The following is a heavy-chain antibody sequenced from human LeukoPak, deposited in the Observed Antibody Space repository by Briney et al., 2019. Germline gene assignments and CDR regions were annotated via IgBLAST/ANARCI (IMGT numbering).Heavy chain of an antibody. Sequence: TGGSLRLSCAASGFTFNSYWFHWVRQAPGKGLVWVSRINSDGSDTIYADSVKGRFTISRDNAKSTVYLQMNSLKAEDTAVYYCARGGYHHGFDIWGQGTIVTVSS. J-gene: IGHJ3*02. D-gene: IGHD2-15*01. CDR1: GFTFNSYW. CDR2: INSDGSDT. V-gene: IGHV3-74*01. CDR3: ARGGYHHGFDI.